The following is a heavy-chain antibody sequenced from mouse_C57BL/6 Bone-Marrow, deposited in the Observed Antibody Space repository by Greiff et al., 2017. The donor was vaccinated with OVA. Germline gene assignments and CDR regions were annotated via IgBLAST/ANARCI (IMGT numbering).Heavy chain of an antibody. Sequence: VQLQQSGADLVRPGASVKLSCTASGFNIKDDYMHWVKQRPEQGLEWIGWIDPENGDTEYASKFQGKATITADTSSNTAYLQLSSLTSEDTAVYYCTTDYSNENYYAMDYWGQGTSVTVSS. V-gene: IGHV14-4*01. CDR3: TTDYSNENYYAMDY. D-gene: IGHD2-5*01. J-gene: IGHJ4*01. CDR1: GFNIKDDY. CDR2: IDPENGDT.